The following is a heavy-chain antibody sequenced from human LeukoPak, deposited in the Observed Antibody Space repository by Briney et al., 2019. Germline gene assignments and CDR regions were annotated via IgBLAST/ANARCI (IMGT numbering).Heavy chain of an antibody. CDR2: MNPNSGNT. Sequence: GSVKVSCKASGYTFASYDINWVRQATGQGLEWMGWMNPNSGNTGYAQKFQGRVTITRNTSISTAYMELSSLRSEDTAVYYCARDRSGRTYYYDSSGYCFDCWGQGTLVTVSS. CDR1: GYTFASYD. CDR3: ARDRSGRTYYYDSSGYCFDC. D-gene: IGHD3-22*01. V-gene: IGHV1-8*03. J-gene: IGHJ4*02.